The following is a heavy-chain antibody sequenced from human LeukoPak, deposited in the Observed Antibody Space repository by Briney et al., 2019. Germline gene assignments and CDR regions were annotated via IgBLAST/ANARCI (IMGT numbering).Heavy chain of an antibody. V-gene: IGHV3-21*01. CDR1: GFTFSSYS. CDR3: ASTGHALYGDY. D-gene: IGHD4-17*01. Sequence: GGSLRLSCAASGFTFSSYSMNWVRQAPGKGLEWVSSISSSSSYIYYADSVKGRFTITRDNAKNSLYLQMNSLRAEDTAVYYCASTGHALYGDYWGQGTLVTVSS. CDR2: ISSSSSYI. J-gene: IGHJ4*02.